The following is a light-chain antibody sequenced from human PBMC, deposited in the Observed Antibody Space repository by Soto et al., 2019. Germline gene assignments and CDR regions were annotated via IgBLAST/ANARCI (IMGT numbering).Light chain of an antibody. Sequence: QSALTQPASVSGSPGQSITISCIGTSSDVGNYNFVSWYQHHPGKAPRLIISEVSNRPSGIPSRFSGSKSGNTASLTISGLRAEDEADYYCCSYTRSDTLLFGGGTKRTVL. J-gene: IGLJ2*01. V-gene: IGLV2-23*02. CDR2: EVS. CDR1: SSDVGNYNF. CDR3: CSYTRSDTLL.